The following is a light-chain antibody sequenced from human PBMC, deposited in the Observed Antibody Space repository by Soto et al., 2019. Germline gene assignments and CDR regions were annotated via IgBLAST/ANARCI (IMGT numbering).Light chain of an antibody. CDR3: CSFTTSNTWV. Sequence: QSALTQPASVSGSPGQSITISCTGTSSDIGAYNFVSWFQQHPGKAPKVLIYEVSNRPSGISNRFSGSKSGNAASLTISGLQAEDEADYYCCSFTTSNTWVFGGGTKITVL. J-gene: IGLJ3*02. CDR1: SSDIGAYNF. V-gene: IGLV2-14*01. CDR2: EVS.